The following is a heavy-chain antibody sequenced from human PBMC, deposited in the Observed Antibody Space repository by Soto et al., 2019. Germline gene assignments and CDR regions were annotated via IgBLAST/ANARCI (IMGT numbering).Heavy chain of an antibody. CDR3: ARGTVAPGLDY. J-gene: IGHJ4*02. CDR2: IKGDGSEK. CDR1: GFTFSEYW. Sequence: EVQLVESGGGLVQAGGSLRLSCAASGFTFSEYWVNWVRQTPGKGVEWVANIKGDGSEKYYVDSLKGRFTISRDNAKNSLYLQINGLRAEDTAVYYCARGTVAPGLDYWGQGTLVTVSS. V-gene: IGHV3-7*01. D-gene: IGHD4-17*01.